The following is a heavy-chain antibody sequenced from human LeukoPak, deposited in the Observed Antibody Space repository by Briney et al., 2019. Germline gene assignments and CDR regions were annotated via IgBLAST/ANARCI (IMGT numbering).Heavy chain of an antibody. V-gene: IGHV3-23*01. Sequence: GGSLRLSCTASGFTFSSLAMTWVRQAPGKGLEWVSTIRSNGDTTYNADSVKGRFTISRDNSKNTLYLELNSLRVEDTATFYCAKGQELDDGVFDSWGQGTMITVSS. CDR1: GFTFSSLA. CDR3: AKGQELDDGVFDS. CDR2: IRSNGDTT. J-gene: IGHJ4*02. D-gene: IGHD1-1*01.